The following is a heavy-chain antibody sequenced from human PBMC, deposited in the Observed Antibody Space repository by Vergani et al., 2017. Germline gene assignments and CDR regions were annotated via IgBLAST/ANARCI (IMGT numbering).Heavy chain of an antibody. J-gene: IGHJ4*02. CDR3: ARRDSSSPALDY. Sequence: VQLLESGGGLVQPGGSLRLSCEASGFSFPGYAMSWVRQAPGKGLEWVAVISYDGSNKYYADSVKGRFTISRENAKNSLYLQMNGLRAGDTAVYYCARRDSSSPALDYWGQGTLVTVSS. CDR2: ISYDGSNK. V-gene: IGHV3-30*03. D-gene: IGHD6-6*01. CDR1: GFSFPGYA.